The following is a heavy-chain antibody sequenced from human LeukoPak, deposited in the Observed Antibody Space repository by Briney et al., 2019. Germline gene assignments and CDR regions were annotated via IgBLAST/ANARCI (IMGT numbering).Heavy chain of an antibody. D-gene: IGHD5-12*01. CDR3: ARARGGYDFDY. CDR2: IKQDGSEK. Sequence: PGGSLRLSCAASGFTFSNYGMSWVRQAPGKGLEWVASIKQDGSEKFYVDSVKGRFTISRDNAKNALYLQLNSLRAEDTAVYYCARARGGYDFDYWGQGTLVTVSS. CDR1: GFTFSNYG. V-gene: IGHV3-7*03. J-gene: IGHJ4*02.